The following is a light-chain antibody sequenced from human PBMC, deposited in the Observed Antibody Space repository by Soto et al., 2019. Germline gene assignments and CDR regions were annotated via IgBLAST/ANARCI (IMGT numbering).Light chain of an antibody. V-gene: IGKV1-27*01. Sequence: DIQMTQSPSSLSASVGDRVTITCRASQGISHYLAWYQQKSGKIPKLLIYAASTLQSGVPSRFSGSGSGTDFTLSISGLQPEDVATSYCLKYESAPLFTFGPGTKMDLK. J-gene: IGKJ3*01. CDR1: QGISHY. CDR2: AAS. CDR3: LKYESAPLFT.